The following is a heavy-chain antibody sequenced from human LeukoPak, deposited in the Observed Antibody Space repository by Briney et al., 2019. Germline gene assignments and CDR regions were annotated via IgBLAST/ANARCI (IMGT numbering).Heavy chain of an antibody. V-gene: IGHV3-21*01. CDR2: IRSSSSYI. D-gene: IGHD3-10*01. J-gene: IGHJ4*02. CDR1: RFTFSRYR. Sequence: GGSLTLSSLPSRFTFSRYRMNWVRQAPGNGLEWVGSIRSSSSYIYYAATVQGRFTSSRDNAKNTLYLQMNSLRAADTAVYYCARDHGTASGSYYNDFDYWGQGTLVTVSS. CDR3: ARDHGTASGSYYNDFDY.